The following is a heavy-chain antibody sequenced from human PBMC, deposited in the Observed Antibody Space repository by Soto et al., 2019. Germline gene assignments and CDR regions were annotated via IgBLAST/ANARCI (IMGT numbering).Heavy chain of an antibody. CDR3: ASGRYCRGGSCYFSYYYMDV. J-gene: IGHJ6*03. Sequence: SSETLSLTRAVYGGAFSGYYWGWVRQPPGKGLEWVGEINHSGSTNYNPSLKSRVTISVDTSKNQFSLKLSSVTAADTAVYYCASGRYCRGGSCYFSYYYMDVWGKGTTVTVSS. CDR2: INHSGST. V-gene: IGHV4-34*01. CDR1: GGAFSGYY. D-gene: IGHD2-15*01.